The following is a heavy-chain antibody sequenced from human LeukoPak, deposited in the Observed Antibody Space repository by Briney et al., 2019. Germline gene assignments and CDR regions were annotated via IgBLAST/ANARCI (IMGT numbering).Heavy chain of an antibody. D-gene: IGHD1-26*01. CDR3: AKELIVGAGDY. Sequence: GGPLRLSCAASGFTFSSYGMHWVRQAPGKGLEWVAVISYDGSNKYYADSVKGRFTISRDNSKNTLYLQMTSLGAEDTAVYYCAKELIVGAGDYWGQGTLVTVSS. CDR2: ISYDGSNK. V-gene: IGHV3-30*18. CDR1: GFTFSSYG. J-gene: IGHJ4*02.